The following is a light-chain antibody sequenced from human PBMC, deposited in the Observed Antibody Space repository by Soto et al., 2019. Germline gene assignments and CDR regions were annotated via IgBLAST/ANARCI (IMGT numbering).Light chain of an antibody. J-gene: IGLJ3*02. CDR1: SSDVGDYND. CDR2: DIS. Sequence: QSVLTQPPSVSGSPGQSITISCTGTSSDVGDYNDVYWYQQHPGTAPKLMIYDISHRLSGVSNRFSGSKSGYTASLTISGLAEEDEADYYWSSDRSNSIVVFGGGTKLTVL. CDR3: SSDRSNSIVV. V-gene: IGLV2-14*01.